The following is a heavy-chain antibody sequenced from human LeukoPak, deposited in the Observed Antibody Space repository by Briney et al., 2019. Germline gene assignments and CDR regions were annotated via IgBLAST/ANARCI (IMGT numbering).Heavy chain of an antibody. CDR3: ARGAPSRADDYYMDV. CDR1: GYTFSGYY. J-gene: IGHJ6*03. Sequence: ASVKVSCKASGYTFSGYYLHWVRQAPGQGLEWMGWINPNSGGTNSAQKFQDRVTMTRDTSISTAYMDLSRLRSDDTAVYYCARGAPSRADDYYMDVWGKGTTVTISS. V-gene: IGHV1-2*02. CDR2: INPNSGGT.